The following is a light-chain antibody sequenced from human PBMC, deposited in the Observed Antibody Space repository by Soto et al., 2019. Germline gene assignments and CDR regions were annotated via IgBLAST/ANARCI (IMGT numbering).Light chain of an antibody. Sequence: DIQMTQSPSSLSASVGDRVTITCRASQSISSYLNWYQQKLGKAPKLLIYTASSLQSGVPSRFSGSGSVTDFTLTISSLQPEDFATYYCQQSYSTPRTFGQGTKVEVK. CDR3: QQSYSTPRT. CDR2: TAS. CDR1: QSISSY. J-gene: IGKJ1*01. V-gene: IGKV1-39*01.